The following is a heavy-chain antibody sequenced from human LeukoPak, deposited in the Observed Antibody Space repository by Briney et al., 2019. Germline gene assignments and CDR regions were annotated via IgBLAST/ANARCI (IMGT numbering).Heavy chain of an antibody. CDR1: GGSFSGYY. CDR2: INHSGST. D-gene: IGHD2-15*01. Sequence: PSETLSLTCAVYGGSFSGYYWSWIRQPPGKGLEWIGEINHSGSTNYNPSLKSRVTISVDTSKNQFSLKLSSVTAADTAVYYCARDGYRSGGSCYSYYYYYMGVWGKGTTVTVSS. CDR3: ARDGYRSGGSCYSYYYYYMGV. J-gene: IGHJ6*03. V-gene: IGHV4-34*01.